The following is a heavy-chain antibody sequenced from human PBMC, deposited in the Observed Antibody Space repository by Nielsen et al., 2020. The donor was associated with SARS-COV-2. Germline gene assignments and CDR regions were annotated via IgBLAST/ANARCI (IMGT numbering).Heavy chain of an antibody. CDR1: GGSISSSNW. J-gene: IGHJ6*02. CDR3: ASRGRVGDYYYGMDV. CDR2: IYHSGST. Sequence: SETLSLTCAVSGGSISSSNWWSWVRPPPGKGLEWIGEIYHSGSTNYNPSLKSRVTISVDKSKNQFSLKLSSVTAADTAVYYCASRGRVGDYYYGMDVWGQGTTVTVSS. V-gene: IGHV4-4*02. D-gene: IGHD1-26*01.